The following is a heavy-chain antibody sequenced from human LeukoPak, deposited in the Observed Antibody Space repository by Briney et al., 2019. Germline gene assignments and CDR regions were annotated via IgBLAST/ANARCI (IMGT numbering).Heavy chain of an antibody. J-gene: IGHJ4*02. Sequence: GGSLRLSCAASGFTFSSYWMHWVRQAPGKGLEWVSYISSSGGTIYYADSVKGRFTISRDNAKNSLYLQMNSLRAEDTAVYYCARLMVRGASLDYWGQGTLVTVSS. CDR2: ISSSGGTI. D-gene: IGHD3-10*01. CDR1: GFTFSSYW. CDR3: ARLMVRGASLDY. V-gene: IGHV3-48*04.